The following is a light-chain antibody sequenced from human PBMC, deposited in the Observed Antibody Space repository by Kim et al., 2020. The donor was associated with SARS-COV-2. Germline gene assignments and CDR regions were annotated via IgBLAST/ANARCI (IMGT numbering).Light chain of an antibody. CDR2: LGS. CDR3: MQVLQTPLT. Sequence: GSISCRSRQRLRNRNGYNYIDWYLRRPGQYPQLLSYLGSNRASGVSDRFSGSGSGTDFTLKISRVEAEDVVIYYCMQVLQTPLTFGGGTKVDIK. V-gene: IGKV2-28*01. CDR1: QRLRNRNGYNY. J-gene: IGKJ4*01.